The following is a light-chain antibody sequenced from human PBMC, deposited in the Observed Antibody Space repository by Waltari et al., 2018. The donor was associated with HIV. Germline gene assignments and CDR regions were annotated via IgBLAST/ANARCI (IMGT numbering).Light chain of an antibody. Sequence: QSALTQTASVSQPPGPSITISRPATSTDVVGYNYLSRYQQHTGTATKRMIYAVSNRPSGVSNRFSGSKSGNTASLTISGLQAEDEADYYCSSYTSSRSYVFGTGTRVTV. J-gene: IGLJ1*01. CDR2: AVS. CDR1: STDVVGYNY. CDR3: SSYTSSRSYV. V-gene: IGLV2-14*03.